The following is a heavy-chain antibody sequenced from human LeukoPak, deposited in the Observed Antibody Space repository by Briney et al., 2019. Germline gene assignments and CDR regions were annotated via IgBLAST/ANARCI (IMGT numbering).Heavy chain of an antibody. CDR2: IIPVVGIL. D-gene: IGHD1-1*01. CDR3: ARGGSYYFYNGMDV. CDR1: GGTFSSYG. J-gene: IGHJ6*02. Sequence: SVKVSCKASGGTFSSYGINWVRQAPGLGLEWMARIIPVVGILNYAQKFQGRVTITADNSTSTAYMELSSLRSDDTAVYYCARGGSYYFYNGMDVWGQGATVTVSS. V-gene: IGHV1-69*04.